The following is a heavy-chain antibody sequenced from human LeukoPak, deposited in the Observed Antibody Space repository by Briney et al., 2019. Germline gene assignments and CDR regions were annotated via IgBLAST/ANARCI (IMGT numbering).Heavy chain of an antibody. CDR2: IRYDGSNK. Sequence: GGSLRLPCAASGFTFSSYGMHWVRQAPGKGLEWVAFIRYDGSNKYYADSVKGRFTISRDNSKNTLYLQMNSLRAEDTAVYYCAKDGGFTIFGVVTDHRWYFDYWGQGTLVTVSS. J-gene: IGHJ4*02. CDR1: GFTFSSYG. CDR3: AKDGGFTIFGVVTDHRWYFDY. V-gene: IGHV3-30*02. D-gene: IGHD3-3*01.